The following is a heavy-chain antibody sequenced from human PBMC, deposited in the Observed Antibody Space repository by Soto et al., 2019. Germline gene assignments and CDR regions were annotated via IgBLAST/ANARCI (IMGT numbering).Heavy chain of an antibody. CDR2: ITGGGGRT. CDR1: GFTFSSYV. CDR3: AKGSASGRPYYFDS. D-gene: IGHD3-10*01. V-gene: IGHV3-23*01. Sequence: EVQLLESGGGLVQPGGSLRLSCAASGFTFSSYVMGWVRQAPGKGLEWVSAITGGGGRTNDADSVKGRFTISRDNSKLTLYLQMTSLRAEDTALYYCAKGSASGRPYYFDSWGQGTLVTVSS. J-gene: IGHJ4*02.